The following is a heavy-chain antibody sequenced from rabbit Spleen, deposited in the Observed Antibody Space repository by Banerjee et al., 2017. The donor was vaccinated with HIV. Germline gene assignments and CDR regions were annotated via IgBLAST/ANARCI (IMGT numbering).Heavy chain of an antibody. J-gene: IGHJ4*01. Sequence: QEQLVESGGGLVQPGASLTLTCTASGFSFTSGYDMCWVRQATGKGLEWIGCINTATGKAVYASWAKGRFTISKTSSTTVTLQMTSLTAADTATYFCARDLVGVIGWNFNLWGPGTLVTVS. V-gene: IGHV1S45*01. D-gene: IGHD1-1*01. CDR3: ARDLVGVIGWNFNL. CDR1: GFSFTSGYD. CDR2: INTATGKA.